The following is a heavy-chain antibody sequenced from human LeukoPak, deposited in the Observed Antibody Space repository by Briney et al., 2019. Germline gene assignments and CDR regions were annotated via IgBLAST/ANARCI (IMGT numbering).Heavy chain of an antibody. CDR1: GFRFSAYH. V-gene: IGHV3-48*01. CDR2: ISIGSSLI. CDR3: ARVWQDYSNTDY. D-gene: IGHD4-11*01. Sequence: GGSLRLSRAASGFRFSAYHMNWVRQAPGKGLEWLAYISIGSSLIYYADSVRGRFATSRDNAKTSLYLQMNSLTADDTAVYYCARVWQDYSNTDYWGRGTLVTVSS. J-gene: IGHJ4*02.